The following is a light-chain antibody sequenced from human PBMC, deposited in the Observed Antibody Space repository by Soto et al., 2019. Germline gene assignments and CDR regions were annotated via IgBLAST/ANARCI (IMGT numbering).Light chain of an antibody. Sequence: IHMTQSPSSLSASVVYRVTITCLASQSISSYLNWYQQKPGKAPKLLICAASSLQSGVPSRFSGSGSGTEFTLTISSLQPDDFATYYCQQYTNYPWTFGQGTKVDIK. V-gene: IGKV1-39*01. CDR2: AAS. CDR3: QQYTNYPWT. CDR1: QSISSY. J-gene: IGKJ1*01.